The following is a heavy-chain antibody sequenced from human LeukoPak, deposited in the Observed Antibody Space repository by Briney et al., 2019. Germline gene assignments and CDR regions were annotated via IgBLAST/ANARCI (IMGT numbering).Heavy chain of an antibody. V-gene: IGHV3-74*01. CDR1: GFTFDDYA. CDR2: IKGDGTYK. J-gene: IGHJ4*02. D-gene: IGHD5-24*01. CDR3: VRDGDAYNFDW. Sequence: GGSLRLSCAASGFTFDDYAMHWVRQAPGKGLEWVSRIKGDGTYKNYADSVRGRFTISRDNAKNTLSLQMNSLRAEDTAVYFCVRDGDAYNFDWWGQGALVTVSS.